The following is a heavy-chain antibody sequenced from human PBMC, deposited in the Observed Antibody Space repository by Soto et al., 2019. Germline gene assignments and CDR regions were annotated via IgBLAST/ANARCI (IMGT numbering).Heavy chain of an antibody. CDR3: AEGSGSYYFYFQH. J-gene: IGHJ1*01. CDR2: IYYSGST. Sequence: PSETLSLTCTVSGGSISSYYWSWIRQPPGKGLEWIGYIYYSGSTNYNPSLKSRVTISVDTSKNQFSLKLSSVTAADTAVYYCAEGSGSYYFYFQHWGQGTLVTVSS. V-gene: IGHV4-59*01. D-gene: IGHD1-26*01. CDR1: GGSISSYY.